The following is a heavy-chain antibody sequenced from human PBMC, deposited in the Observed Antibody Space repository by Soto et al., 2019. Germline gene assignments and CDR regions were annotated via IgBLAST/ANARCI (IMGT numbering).Heavy chain of an antibody. J-gene: IGHJ6*02. V-gene: IGHV1-18*01. D-gene: IGHD2-15*01. CDR2: ISAYNGNT. CDR1: GYTFTSYG. CDR3: ARDRSWGTNPPGDYYYGMDV. Sequence: QVQLVQSGAEVKKSGASVKVSCKASGYTFTSYGISWVRQAPGQGLEWMGWISAYNGNTNYAQKLQGRVTMTTDTSTSTAYMELRSLRSDDTAVYYCARDRSWGTNPPGDYYYGMDVWGQGTTVTVSS.